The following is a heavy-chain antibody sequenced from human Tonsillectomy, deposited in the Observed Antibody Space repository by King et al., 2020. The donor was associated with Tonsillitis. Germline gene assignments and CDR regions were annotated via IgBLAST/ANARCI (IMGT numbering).Heavy chain of an antibody. Sequence: VQLVESGGGVVQPGRSLRLSCAASGFTFSSYGMHWVRQAPGKGLEWVAVISYDGSNKYYADSVKGRFTISRDNSKNTLYLQMNSLRAEDTAVCYCAKVVAAAGTNWFDPWGQGTLVTVSS. D-gene: IGHD6-13*01. CDR1: GFTFSSYG. V-gene: IGHV3-30*18. CDR2: ISYDGSNK. J-gene: IGHJ5*02. CDR3: AKVVAAAGTNWFDP.